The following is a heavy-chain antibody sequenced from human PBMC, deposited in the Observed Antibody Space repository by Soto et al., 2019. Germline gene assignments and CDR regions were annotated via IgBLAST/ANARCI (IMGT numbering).Heavy chain of an antibody. CDR3: ACWGHIVPVAPSGFDR. V-gene: IGHV3-74*01. Sequence: GSLRLSCAASVFSFSNYWMNWVRQTPGKGLMWVSRISPDGSDVGYADSVEGRFTVSRDNAKNTLYLQMHSLSAEDTAMYYCACWGHIVPVAPSGFDRWGQGTLVTVSS. CDR1: VFSFSNYW. D-gene: IGHD2-8*02. J-gene: IGHJ4*02. CDR2: ISPDGSDV.